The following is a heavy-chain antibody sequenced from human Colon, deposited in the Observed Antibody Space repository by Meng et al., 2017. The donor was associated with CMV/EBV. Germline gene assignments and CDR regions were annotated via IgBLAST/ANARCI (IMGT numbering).Heavy chain of an antibody. CDR2: TYSGDTRT. CDR3: VKGEQRLLHVDP. D-gene: IGHD1-26*01. V-gene: IGHV3-23*03. CDR1: GFTLSNFA. J-gene: IGHJ5*02. Sequence: GESLKISCATAGFTLSNFAMSWVRQTPGRGLKWVSVTYSGDTRTYYADSVKGRFTISRDESKNTVYLQINSLRVEDTAVYYCVKGEQRLLHVDPWGQGTLVTVSS.